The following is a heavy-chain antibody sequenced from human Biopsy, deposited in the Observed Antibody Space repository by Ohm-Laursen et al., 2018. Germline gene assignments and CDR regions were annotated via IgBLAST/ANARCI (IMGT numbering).Heavy chain of an antibody. Sequence: SVKVSCKASGDAFLGYYLHWVRQAPGQGLEWMGRIIPLLGITNYAERFQGRVTISVDRSTSTAYMELSSLKSEDTAVYYCAREYPEGDVWGQGTSVTVSS. CDR1: GDAFLGYY. CDR3: AREYPEGDV. CDR2: IIPLLGIT. V-gene: IGHV1-69*04. J-gene: IGHJ6*02. D-gene: IGHD2-2*02.